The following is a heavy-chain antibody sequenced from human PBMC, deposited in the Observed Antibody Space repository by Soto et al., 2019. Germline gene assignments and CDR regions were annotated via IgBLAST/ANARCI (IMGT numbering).Heavy chain of an antibody. D-gene: IGHD3-3*01. CDR2: MNPNSGNT. Sequence: ASVKVSCKASGYTFTSYDINWVRQATGQGLEWMGWMNPNSGNTGYAQKFQGRVTMTRNTPISTAYMELSSLRSEDTAVYYCARGGSTIFGVVIPLPRDVWGQGTTVTVSS. V-gene: IGHV1-8*01. J-gene: IGHJ6*02. CDR3: ARGGSTIFGVVIPLPRDV. CDR1: GYTFTSYD.